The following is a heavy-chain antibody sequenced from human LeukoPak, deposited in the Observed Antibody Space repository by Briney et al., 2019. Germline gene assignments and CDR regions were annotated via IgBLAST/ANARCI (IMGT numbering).Heavy chain of an antibody. J-gene: IGHJ5*02. CDR2: IYYSGST. CDR3: ARPQRITMVRGDVWFDP. V-gene: IGHV4-39*01. Sequence: SETLSLTCTVSGGSISSSSYYWGWIRQPPGKGLEWIGSIYYSGSTYYNPSLKSRVTISVDTSKNQFSLKLSSVTAADTAVYYCARPQRITMVRGDVWFDPWGQGTLVTVSP. CDR1: GGSISSSSYY. D-gene: IGHD3-10*01.